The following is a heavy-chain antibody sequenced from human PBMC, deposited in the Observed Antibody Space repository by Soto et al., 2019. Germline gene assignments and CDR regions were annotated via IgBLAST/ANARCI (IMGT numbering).Heavy chain of an antibody. CDR2: ISGGGNT. J-gene: IGHJ4*02. Sequence: PGGSLRLSCTTSGFTFSTYAMNWVRQAPGKGLEWVSGISGGGNTYYADSVKGRFTTSRDNSKNTLYLQMTSLRAEDTAIYYCAKENLQWLVGLFDSWGQGTLVTVSS. CDR3: AKENLQWLVGLFDS. V-gene: IGHV3-23*01. D-gene: IGHD6-19*01. CDR1: GFTFSTYA.